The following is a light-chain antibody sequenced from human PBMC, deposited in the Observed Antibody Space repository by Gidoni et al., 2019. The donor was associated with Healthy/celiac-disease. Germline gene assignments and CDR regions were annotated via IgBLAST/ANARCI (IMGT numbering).Light chain of an antibody. Sequence: LVLTQSPATLSLSPGERATLSCRASQSVSSYVAWYQQKPGQAPRLLIYDAYNRATGSPDRFSGSGSGTDFTLNISSLETEDFAVYYCQKSSNWHSYTFGQGTKLEIK. CDR3: QKSSNWHSYT. J-gene: IGKJ2*01. V-gene: IGKV3-11*01. CDR1: QSVSSY. CDR2: DAY.